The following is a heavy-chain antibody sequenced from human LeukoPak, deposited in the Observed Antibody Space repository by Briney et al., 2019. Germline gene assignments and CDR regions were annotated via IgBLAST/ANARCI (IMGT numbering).Heavy chain of an antibody. CDR2: INPNSGGT. D-gene: IGHD5-24*01. J-gene: IGHJ4*02. Sequence: ASVKVSCKASGYTFTCYYMHWVRQAPGQGLEWMGWINPNSGGTNYAQKFQGRVTMTRDTSISTAYMELSRLRSDDTAVYYCARAEMATIDYFDYWGQGTLVTVSS. CDR3: ARAEMATIDYFDY. V-gene: IGHV1-2*02. CDR1: GYTFTCYY.